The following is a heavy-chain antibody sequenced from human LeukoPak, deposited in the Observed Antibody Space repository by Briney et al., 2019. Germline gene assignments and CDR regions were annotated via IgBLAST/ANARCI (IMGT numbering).Heavy chain of an antibody. Sequence: SETLSLTCAVYGGSFSGYYWSWIRQPPGKGLEWNGQINHSGSTNSTPSLTSRVTISVDTSKNQFSLTLSSVTAADTAVYYCARLSMGILRFTRNDYWGQGTLVTVSS. V-gene: IGHV4-34*01. D-gene: IGHD3-3*01. J-gene: IGHJ4*02. CDR1: GGSFSGYY. CDR2: INHSGST. CDR3: ARLSMGILRFTRNDY.